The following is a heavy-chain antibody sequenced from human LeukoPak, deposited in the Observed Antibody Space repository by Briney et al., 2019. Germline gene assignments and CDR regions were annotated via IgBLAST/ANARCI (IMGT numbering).Heavy chain of an antibody. D-gene: IGHD4-23*01. CDR1: GFXFSSYA. Sequence: PGGSLRLSCAASGFXFSSYAMSWVRQSPGKGLEWVSTFSGGGGPTYYADSVKGRFTISRDNSKNTLFLQMTSLRAEDTAVYYCAKNGPLSGKIYFDYWGQGALVTVSS. J-gene: IGHJ4*02. CDR3: AKNGPLSGKIYFDY. CDR2: FSGGGGPT. V-gene: IGHV3-23*01.